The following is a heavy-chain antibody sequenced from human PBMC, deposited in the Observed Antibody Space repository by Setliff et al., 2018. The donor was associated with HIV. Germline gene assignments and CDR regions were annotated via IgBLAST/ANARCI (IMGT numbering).Heavy chain of an antibody. Sequence: GASVKVSCKASGYTFTSYGFSWVRQAPGQGLEWMGWISAYNGHTNYAQKLQGRVTMTTDTSTSTAYMELRTLRSDDTAVYYCATSSRIYYYSYTDVWGKGTTVTVSS. CDR3: ATSSRIYYYSYTDV. CDR2: ISAYNGHT. D-gene: IGHD2-2*01. CDR1: GYTFTSYG. J-gene: IGHJ6*03. V-gene: IGHV1-18*01.